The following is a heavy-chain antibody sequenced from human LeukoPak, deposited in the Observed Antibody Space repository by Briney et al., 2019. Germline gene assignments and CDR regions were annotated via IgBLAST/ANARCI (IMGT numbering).Heavy chain of an antibody. J-gene: IGHJ4*02. D-gene: IGHD5-24*01. V-gene: IGHV1-69*05. Sequence: ASVKVSCKASGGTFSSYAISWVRQAPGQGLEWMGGIIPIFATANYAQKFQGRVTITTDESTSTAYMELSSLRSEDTAVYYCATTYSPQIEMATNYYFDYWGQGTLVTVSS. CDR1: GGTFSSYA. CDR3: ATTYSPQIEMATNYYFDY. CDR2: IIPIFATA.